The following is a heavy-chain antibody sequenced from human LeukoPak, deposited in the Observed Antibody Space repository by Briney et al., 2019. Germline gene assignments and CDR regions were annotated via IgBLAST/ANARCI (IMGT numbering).Heavy chain of an antibody. Sequence: SETLSLTCVVSGGSISSTSYYWGWIRQPPGKGLEWIGSIYYSGSTYYNPSLKSRVTISIDTSKNQFSLKLSSVTAADTAVYYCARDVVRLRGAPSPFDYWGQGTLVTVSS. CDR2: IYYSGST. CDR3: ARDVVRLRGAPSPFDY. J-gene: IGHJ4*02. CDR1: GGSISSTSYY. D-gene: IGHD3-10*01. V-gene: IGHV4-39*07.